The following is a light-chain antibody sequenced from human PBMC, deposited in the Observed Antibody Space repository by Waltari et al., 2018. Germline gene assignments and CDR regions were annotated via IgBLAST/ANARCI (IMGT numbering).Light chain of an antibody. Sequence: DIQMTQPPSSLSASVGDRVSITCRAIQSISTHLNWDQQKPGKAPKLLIYAAYNLQSGVPSRFSGRGSETDFTLTISSLQPEDFAVYYCQQSYNTPRTFGPGTKVDIK. V-gene: IGKV1-39*01. CDR1: QSISTH. CDR3: QQSYNTPRT. J-gene: IGKJ3*01. CDR2: AAY.